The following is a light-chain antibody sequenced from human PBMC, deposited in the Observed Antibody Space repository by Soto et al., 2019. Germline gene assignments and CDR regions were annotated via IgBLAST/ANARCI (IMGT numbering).Light chain of an antibody. CDR1: QSISSW. CDR3: QQSYSAPFA. Sequence: DIQMTQSPSTLSASVGDRVTITCRASQSISSWLAWYQQKPGKAPKLLIYDASSLESGVPSRFSGSGSGTEFTLTISSLQPDDFATYYCQQSYSAPFAFGPGTRWISN. CDR2: DAS. J-gene: IGKJ3*01. V-gene: IGKV1-5*01.